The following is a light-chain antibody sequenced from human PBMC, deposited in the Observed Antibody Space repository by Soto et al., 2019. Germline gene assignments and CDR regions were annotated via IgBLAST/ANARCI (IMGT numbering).Light chain of an antibody. Sequence: DIQMTQSPSTLSASVGDRVTITCRASQTINTWLAWYQQKPGKAPKLLIYRASNLVSGVPSRFSVSGSGTEFTLTISSLQPDDFSIYYCQQYETYSGTFGPGTKVDI. J-gene: IGKJ3*01. CDR1: QTINTW. CDR3: QQYETYSGT. V-gene: IGKV1-5*03. CDR2: RAS.